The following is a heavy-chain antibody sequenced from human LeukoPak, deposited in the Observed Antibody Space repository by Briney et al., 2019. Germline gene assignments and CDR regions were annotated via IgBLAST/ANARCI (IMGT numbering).Heavy chain of an antibody. Sequence: GASVKVYCKASGYSFSSYYMHWVRQAPGQGLEWMGWINPNSGGTNYAQKFQGRVTMTRDTSISTAYMELSRLRSDDTAVYYCARSSGSSTFDYWGQGTLVTVSS. J-gene: IGHJ4*02. CDR3: ARSSGSSTFDY. V-gene: IGHV1-2*02. CDR2: INPNSGGT. CDR1: GYSFSSYY. D-gene: IGHD3-10*01.